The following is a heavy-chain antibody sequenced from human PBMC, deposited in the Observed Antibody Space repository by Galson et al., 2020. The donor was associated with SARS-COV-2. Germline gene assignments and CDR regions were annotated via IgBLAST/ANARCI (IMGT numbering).Heavy chain of an antibody. CDR2: IRNSSNYI. J-gene: IGHJ5*02. CDR3: ARLGDYYDSSAQFDL. D-gene: IGHD3-22*01. V-gene: IGHV3-21*01. CDR1: GFTFSSYS. Sequence: GESLKISCEASGFTFSSYSMNWVRQAPGKGLEWVSSIRNSSNYIYYADSVKGRFTVSRDNAKKSLYLQMNSLRAEDTAVYYCARLGDYYDSSAQFDLWGQGTLVTVSS.